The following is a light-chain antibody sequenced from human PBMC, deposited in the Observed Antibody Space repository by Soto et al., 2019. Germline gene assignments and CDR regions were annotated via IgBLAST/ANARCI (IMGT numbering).Light chain of an antibody. CDR3: QQYGSSPET. CDR1: QSVRSSY. CDR2: GAS. V-gene: IGKV3-20*01. J-gene: IGKJ1*01. Sequence: EIVLTQSPGTLSLSPGERATLSCRASQSVRSSYLAWYQQKPGQAPRLLIYGASSRATGIPDRFSDSGSGTDFTLTISRLEPEDFAVYYCQQYGSSPETFGQGTKVDIK.